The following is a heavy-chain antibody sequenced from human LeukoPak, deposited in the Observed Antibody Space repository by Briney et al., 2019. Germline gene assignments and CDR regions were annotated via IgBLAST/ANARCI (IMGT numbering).Heavy chain of an antibody. CDR1: GFTFSSYE. V-gene: IGHV3-48*03. CDR2: ISSSGSTI. D-gene: IGHD2-8*01. J-gene: IGHJ4*01. CDR3: PGGTKGNDY. Sequence: PGGSLRLSCAASGFTFSSYEMNWVRQAPGKGLEWVSYISSSGSTIYYADSVKGRFTISRDNAKNSLYLQMNSLRAEDTAVYYCPGGTKGNDYWGQGTLVTVSS.